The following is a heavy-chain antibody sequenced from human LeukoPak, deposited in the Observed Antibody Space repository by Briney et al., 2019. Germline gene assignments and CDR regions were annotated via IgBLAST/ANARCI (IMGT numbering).Heavy chain of an antibody. J-gene: IGHJ1*01. V-gene: IGHV1-8*02. Sequence: ASVKVSCKASGGTFSSYAISWVRQAPGQGLEWMGWMNPNSGNTGYAQKFQGRVTMTRNTSINTAYMELSSLTSEDTAVYYCARRMNYDSRVFQHWGQGTLVTVSS. CDR2: MNPNSGNT. D-gene: IGHD3-22*01. CDR1: GGTFSSYA. CDR3: ARRMNYDSRVFQH.